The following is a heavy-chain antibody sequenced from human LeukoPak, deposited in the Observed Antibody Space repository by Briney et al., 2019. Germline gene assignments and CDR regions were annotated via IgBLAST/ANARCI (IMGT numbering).Heavy chain of an antibody. Sequence: GGSLRLSCAASGFTFSDYYMSWIRQAPGKGLEWVSYISSSGSTIYYADSVKGRFTISRDNAKNSLYLQMNSLRAEDTAVYYCARDASPGYNSAWFDAFDIWGQGTMVTVSS. D-gene: IGHD6-19*01. V-gene: IGHV3-11*01. J-gene: IGHJ3*02. CDR1: GFTFSDYY. CDR2: ISSSGSTI. CDR3: ARDASPGYNSAWFDAFDI.